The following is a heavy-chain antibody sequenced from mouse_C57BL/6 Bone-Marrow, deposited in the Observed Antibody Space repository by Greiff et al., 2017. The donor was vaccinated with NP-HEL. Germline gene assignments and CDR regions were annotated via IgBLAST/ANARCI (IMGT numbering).Heavy chain of an antibody. CDR1: GYTFTDYE. J-gene: IGHJ2*01. V-gene: IGHV1-15*01. D-gene: IGHD3-3*01. CDR2: IDPETGGT. CDR3: ARGDSSFDY. Sequence: VQGVESGAELVRPGASVTLSCKASGYTFTDYEMHWVKQTPVHGLEWIGAIDPETGGTPYNQKFKGKAILTADKSSSTAYMQLNSLTSEDSAVYFCARGDSSFDYWGQGTTLTVSS.